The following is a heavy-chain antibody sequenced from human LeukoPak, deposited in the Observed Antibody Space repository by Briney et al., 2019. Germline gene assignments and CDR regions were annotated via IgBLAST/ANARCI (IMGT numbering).Heavy chain of an antibody. CDR3: ARWYYYDSSGYYESAFDI. J-gene: IGHJ3*02. Sequence: SETLSLTCTVSGGSISSSSYYWGWIRQPPGKGLEWLGSIYYSGSTYYNPSLKSRVTISVDTSKNQFTLKLSSVTAADTAVYYCARWYYYDSSGYYESAFDIWGQGTMVTVSS. V-gene: IGHV4-39*01. CDR2: IYYSGST. D-gene: IGHD3-22*01. CDR1: GGSISSSSYY.